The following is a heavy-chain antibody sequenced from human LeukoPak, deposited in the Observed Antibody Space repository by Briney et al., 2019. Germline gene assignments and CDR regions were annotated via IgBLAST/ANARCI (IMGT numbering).Heavy chain of an antibody. D-gene: IGHD6-13*01. CDR2: IYYSGST. CDR3: SREGAIAASGSLYFDY. CDR1: GGSISNYY. V-gene: IGHV4-59*01. J-gene: IGHJ4*02. Sequence: SETLSLTCTVSGGSISNYYWSWIRQPPGKGLEWIGYIYYSGSTSYNPSLQSRVTISVDTSKNQFSLRLSSVTAADTAVYYCSREGAIAASGSLYFDYWGQGTLVTVSS.